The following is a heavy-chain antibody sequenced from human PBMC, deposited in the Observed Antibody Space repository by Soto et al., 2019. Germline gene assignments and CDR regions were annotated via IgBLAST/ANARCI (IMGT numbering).Heavy chain of an antibody. D-gene: IGHD6-19*01. CDR1: GFNFGVFG. CDR3: ALTRRSSLLEVAGPGFEY. J-gene: IGHJ4*02. V-gene: IGHV3-30*03. CDR2: LSYEGSEE. Sequence: HPGGSLRLSCAASGFNFGVFGMHWVRQAPGKGLEWLSVLSYEGSEEYYADSVRGRFTISRDNSKNTLFLQMDSLGVDDTGVYYCALTRRSSLLEVAGPGFEYWGQGTLVTVSS.